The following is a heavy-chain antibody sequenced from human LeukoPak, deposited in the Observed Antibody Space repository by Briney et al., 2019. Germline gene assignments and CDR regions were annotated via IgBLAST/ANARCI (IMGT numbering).Heavy chain of an antibody. Sequence: GGSLRLSCAASGFTFSSYSMNWVRQAPGKGLEWVSSISSSSSYIYYADSVKGRFTISRGNAENSLYLQMNSLRDEDTAVYYCARGRATGRSGGDYWGQGTLVTVSS. J-gene: IGHJ4*02. D-gene: IGHD3-9*01. CDR1: GFTFSSYS. CDR2: ISSSSSYI. V-gene: IGHV3-21*01. CDR3: ARGRATGRSGGDY.